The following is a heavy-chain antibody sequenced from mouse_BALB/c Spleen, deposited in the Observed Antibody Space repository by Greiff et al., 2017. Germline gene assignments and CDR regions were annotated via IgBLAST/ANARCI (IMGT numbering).Heavy chain of an antibody. CDR1: GYTFTDYE. D-gene: IGHD3-1*01. J-gene: IGHJ4*01. CDR3: TISGGYDAMDY. Sequence: QVQLQQSGADLVRPGASVTLSCKASGYTFTDYEMHWVQQTPVHGLEWIGAIDPETGGTSYNQKCKGKAKLTADKSSSTAYMELRSLTSEDSAVYYCTISGGYDAMDYWGQGTSVTVSS. V-gene: IGHV1-15*01. CDR2: IDPETGGT.